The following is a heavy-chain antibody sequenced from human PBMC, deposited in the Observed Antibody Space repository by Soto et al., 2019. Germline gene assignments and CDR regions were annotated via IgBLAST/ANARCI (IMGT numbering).Heavy chain of an antibody. Sequence: EVQLVESGGGLVKPGGSLRLSCAASGFTFSSYSMNWVRQAPGKGLEWVSSISGSSSYIYYADSVKGRFTISRDNAKNSLYLQMNSLRAEDTAVYYCASKAGTWALDYWGQGTLVTVSS. CDR3: ASKAGTWALDY. D-gene: IGHD6-13*01. V-gene: IGHV3-21*01. J-gene: IGHJ4*02. CDR1: GFTFSSYS. CDR2: ISGSSSYI.